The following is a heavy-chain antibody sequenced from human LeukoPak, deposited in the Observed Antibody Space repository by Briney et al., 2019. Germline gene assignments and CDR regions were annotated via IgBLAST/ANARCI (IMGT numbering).Heavy chain of an antibody. Sequence: ASVKVSCKASGYTFISYGISWVRQAPGQGLEWMGWISAYNGNTNYAQKLQGRVTMTTDTSTSTAYMELRSLRSDNTAVYYCARDGYSSSWSPQDDAFDVWGQGTMVTVSS. V-gene: IGHV1-18*01. J-gene: IGHJ3*01. CDR2: ISAYNGNT. CDR3: ARDGYSSSWSPQDDAFDV. D-gene: IGHD6-13*01. CDR1: GYTFISYG.